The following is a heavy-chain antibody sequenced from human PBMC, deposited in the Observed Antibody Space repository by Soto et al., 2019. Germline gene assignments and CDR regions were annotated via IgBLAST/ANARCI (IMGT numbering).Heavy chain of an antibody. Sequence: PSETLSLTCAVSGGSISSSNWWSWVRQPPGKGLEWIGEIYHSGSTNYNPSLKSRVTISVDKSKNQFSLKLSSVTAADTAVYYCARDSRGRGYSYRSADVWGQGTTVTVSS. CDR2: IYHSGST. V-gene: IGHV4-4*02. J-gene: IGHJ6*02. CDR1: GGSISSSNW. CDR3: ARDSRGRGYSYRSADV. D-gene: IGHD5-18*01.